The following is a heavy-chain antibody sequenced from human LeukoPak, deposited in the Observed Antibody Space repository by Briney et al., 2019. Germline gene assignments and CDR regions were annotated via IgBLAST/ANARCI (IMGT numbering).Heavy chain of an antibody. V-gene: IGHV4-34*01. J-gene: IGHJ4*02. D-gene: IGHD3-22*01. CDR2: INHSGST. CDR1: GGSFSGYY. Sequence: SETLSLTCAVYGGSFSGYYWSWIRQPPGKGLEWIGEINHSGSTNYNPSLKSRVTISVDTSKNQFSLKLSSVTAADTAVYYCARDSSGYYYVLPRAWGQGTLVTVSS. CDR3: ARDSSGYYYVLPRA.